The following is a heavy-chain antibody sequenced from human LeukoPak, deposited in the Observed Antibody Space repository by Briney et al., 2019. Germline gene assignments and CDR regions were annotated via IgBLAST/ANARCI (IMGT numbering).Heavy chain of an antibody. CDR2: IKQDGSEK. D-gene: IGHD2-2*03. J-gene: IGHJ5*02. CDR1: GFTFSSHW. CDR3: ARDGSVWDL. Sequence: GGSLRLSCAASGFTFSSHWMSWVRQAPGKGLEWVANIKQDGSEKYYVDSVKGRFTISRDNAKNSLYLQMNSLGAEDTAVYYCARDGSVWDLWGQGTLVTVSS. V-gene: IGHV3-7*01.